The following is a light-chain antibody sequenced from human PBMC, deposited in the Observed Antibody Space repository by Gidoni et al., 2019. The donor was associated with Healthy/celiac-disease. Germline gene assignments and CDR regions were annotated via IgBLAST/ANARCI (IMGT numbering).Light chain of an antibody. CDR3: QQSYSTPRT. CDR1: QSISSY. V-gene: IGKV1-39*01. J-gene: IGKJ1*01. CDR2: AAS. Sequence: DIQMTQSPSSLSASVGDRVTITCRASQSISSYLNWYQQKPGKAPKLLIYAASSLQSGVPSRFSLSGSGTDFTLTIRSLQPADFATYSCQQSYSTPRTFGQGTKVEIK.